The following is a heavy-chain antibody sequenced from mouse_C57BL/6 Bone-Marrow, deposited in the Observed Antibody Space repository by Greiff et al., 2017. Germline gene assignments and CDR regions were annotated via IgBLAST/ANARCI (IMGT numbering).Heavy chain of an antibody. D-gene: IGHD1-1*01. CDR3: ARGGTTVAYAMDY. CDR2: IYPGDGDT. Sequence: VQLQQSGPELVKPGASVKISCKASGYAFSSSWMNWVKQRPGKGLEWIGRIYPGDGDTNYNGKFKGKATLTADKSSSTAYMQLSSLTSEDSAVYFCARGGTTVAYAMDYWGQGTSVTVSS. CDR1: GYAFSSSW. J-gene: IGHJ4*01. V-gene: IGHV1-82*01.